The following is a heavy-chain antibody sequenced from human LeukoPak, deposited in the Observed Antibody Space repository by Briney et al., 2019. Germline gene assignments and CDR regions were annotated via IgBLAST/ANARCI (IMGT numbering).Heavy chain of an antibody. Sequence: SETLSLTCAVSGGSISSGGYSWSWIRQPPGKGLEWIGYIYHSGSTYYNPSLKSRVTISVDTSKNQFSLKLSSVTAADTAVYYCASQTTVTAGDYYYYGMDVWGQGTTVTVSS. CDR1: GGSISSGGYS. V-gene: IGHV4-30-2*02. J-gene: IGHJ6*02. CDR3: ASQTTVTAGDYYYYGMDV. D-gene: IGHD4-17*01. CDR2: IYHSGST.